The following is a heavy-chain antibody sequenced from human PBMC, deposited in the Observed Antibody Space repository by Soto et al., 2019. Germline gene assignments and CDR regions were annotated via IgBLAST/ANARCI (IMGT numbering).Heavy chain of an antibody. D-gene: IGHD6-13*01. CDR2: IKPDGGET. CDR3: TREGELYSRNCRKCGAYDH. V-gene: IGHV3-7*01. Sequence: GGSLRLSCAVSGFNFSTYWMSWVRQAPGKGLEWVANIKPDGGETDYADSVKGRFTISRDNAKNSLFLQMNSLRAEDTALYYCTREGELYSRNCRKCGAYDHWGQGTLV. CDR1: GFNFSTYW. J-gene: IGHJ4*02.